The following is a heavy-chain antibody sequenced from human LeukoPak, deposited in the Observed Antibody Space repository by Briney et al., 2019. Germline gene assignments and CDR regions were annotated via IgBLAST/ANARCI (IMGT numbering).Heavy chain of an antibody. D-gene: IGHD2-2*01. CDR2: IGIGGET. CDR1: GFTFTSHD. V-gene: IGHV3-13*01. Sequence: TGGSLRLSCAASGFTFTSHDMHWVRQAPGKGLEWVSAIGIGGETFYPDSVKGRLTISRDNAKNSLYLQMSSLRAGDTAVYYCARANLGVEDWYFDLWGRGTLVTVSS. J-gene: IGHJ2*01. CDR3: ARANLGVEDWYFDL.